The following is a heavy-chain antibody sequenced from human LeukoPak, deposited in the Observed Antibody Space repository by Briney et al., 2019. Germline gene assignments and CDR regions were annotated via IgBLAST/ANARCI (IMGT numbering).Heavy chain of an antibody. CDR3: AREVIVVVPAAGTDWFDP. CDR2: INPNSGGT. Sequence: ASVKVSCKASGYTFTGYYMHWVRQAPGRGLEWMGWINPNSGGTNYAQKFQGRVTMTRDTSISTAYMELSRLRSDDTAVYYCAREVIVVVPAAGTDWFDPWGQGTLVTVSS. V-gene: IGHV1-2*02. CDR1: GYTFTGYY. D-gene: IGHD2-2*01. J-gene: IGHJ5*02.